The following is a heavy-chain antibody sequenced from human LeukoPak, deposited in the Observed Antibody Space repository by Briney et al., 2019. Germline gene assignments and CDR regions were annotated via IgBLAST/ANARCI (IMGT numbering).Heavy chain of an antibody. CDR3: ARGYDSSGYYPYTYYYYGMDV. V-gene: IGHV4-34*01. D-gene: IGHD3-22*01. CDR1: GGSFSGYY. Sequence: SGTLSLTCAVYGGSFSGYYWSWIRQPPGKGLEWIGEINHSGSTNYNPSLKSRVTISVDTSKNQFSLKLSSVTAADTAVYYCARGYDSSGYYPYTYYYYGMDVWGQGTTVTVSS. CDR2: INHSGST. J-gene: IGHJ6*02.